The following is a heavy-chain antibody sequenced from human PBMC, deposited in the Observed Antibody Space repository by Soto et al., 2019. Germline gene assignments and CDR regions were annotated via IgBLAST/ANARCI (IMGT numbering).Heavy chain of an antibody. D-gene: IGHD6-13*01. Sequence: SQTLSLTCAISGDSVSSNSAAWNWIRQSPSRGLEWLGRTYYRSKWYNDYAVSVKSRITINPDTSKNQFSLQLNSVTPEDTAVYYCARDRRQQPEEPYYYYYGMDVWGQGTTVTVSS. CDR3: ARDRRQQPEEPYYYYYGMDV. J-gene: IGHJ6*02. CDR2: TYYRSKWYN. V-gene: IGHV6-1*01. CDR1: GDSVSSNSAA.